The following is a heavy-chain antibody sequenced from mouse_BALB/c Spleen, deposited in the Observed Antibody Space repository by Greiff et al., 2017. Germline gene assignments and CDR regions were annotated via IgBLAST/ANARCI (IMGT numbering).Heavy chain of an antibody. D-gene: IGHD2-4*01. CDR3: TPPYYDSAFAY. J-gene: IGHJ3*01. CDR2: IYPGNSDT. Sequence: EVQLQQSGTVLARPGASVKMSCKASGYTFTSYWMHWVKQRPGQGLEWIGAIYPGNSDTSYNQKFKGKAKLTAVTSTSTAYMELSSLTNEDSAVYYCTPPYYDSAFAYWGQGTLVTVAA. CDR1: GYTFTSYW. V-gene: IGHV1-5*01.